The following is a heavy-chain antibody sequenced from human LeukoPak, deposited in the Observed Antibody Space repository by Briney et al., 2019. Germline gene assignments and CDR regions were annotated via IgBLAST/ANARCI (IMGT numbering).Heavy chain of an antibody. V-gene: IGHV4-59*08. J-gene: IGHJ4*02. D-gene: IGHD6-13*01. Sequence: SETLSLTCTVSGDSVSSYYWSWIRQPPGKGLEWIGYTHYSGSTDYNPSLKTRVTISVDTSKNQFSLKLSSVTAADTAVYYCARGAAGTVPFDYWGQGTLVTVSS. CDR3: ARGAAGTVPFDY. CDR1: GDSVSSYY. CDR2: THYSGST.